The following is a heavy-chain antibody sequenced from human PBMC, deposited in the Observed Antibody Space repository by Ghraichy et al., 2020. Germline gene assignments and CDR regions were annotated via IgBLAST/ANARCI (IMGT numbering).Heavy chain of an antibody. CDR2: ISGSGGDT. D-gene: IGHD3-10*01. J-gene: IGHJ6*02. CDR3: AREYGSGRHRDYYYGMDV. Sequence: GGSRRLSCAASGFTFSNYAMAWVRQAPGKGLEWVSDISGSGGDTHYADSVKGRFTISRDNSKNTLYLQMNSLRAEDTAVYYCAREYGSGRHRDYYYGMDVWGQGTTVTVSS. V-gene: IGHV3-23*01. CDR1: GFTFSNYA.